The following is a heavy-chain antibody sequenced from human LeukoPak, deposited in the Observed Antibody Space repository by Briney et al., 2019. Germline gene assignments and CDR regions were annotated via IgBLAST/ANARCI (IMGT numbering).Heavy chain of an antibody. V-gene: IGHV4-59*01. CDR1: GGSISSYY. CDR2: IYYSGST. Sequence: SETLSLTCTVSGGSISSYYWSWIRQPPGKGLESIGYIYYSGSTNYNPSLKSRVTISVDTSKNQFSLKLSSVTAADTAAYYCARDRNSYDILTGYDYYYYGMDVWGQGTTVTVSS. J-gene: IGHJ6*02. CDR3: ARDRNSYDILTGYDYYYYGMDV. D-gene: IGHD3-9*01.